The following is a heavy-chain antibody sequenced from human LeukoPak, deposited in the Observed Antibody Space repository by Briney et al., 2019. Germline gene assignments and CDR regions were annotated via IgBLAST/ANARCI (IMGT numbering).Heavy chain of an antibody. D-gene: IGHD3-10*01. V-gene: IGHV5-51*01. CDR1: GNSFTSYW. CDR2: IYPGDSDT. CDR3: AFSLGDGSGSSFNWFDS. Sequence: GESLKISCKGSGNSFTSYWIGWVRQMPGKGLEWMGIIYPGDSDTRYSPSFQGQVTISADKSISTVYLQWNSLKTSDTAMYYRAFSLGDGSGSSFNWFDSWGQGTLVTVSS. J-gene: IGHJ5*01.